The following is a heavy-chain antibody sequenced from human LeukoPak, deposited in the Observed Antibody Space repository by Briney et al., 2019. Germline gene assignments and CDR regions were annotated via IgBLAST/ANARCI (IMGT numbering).Heavy chain of an antibody. Sequence: ASQTLSLTCTVSGGSITSGGYYWSWIRQHPGKGLEWIGSIYKSGSTDYIPSLKSRVTISVDTSKNQFSLKLSSVTAADTAVYYCARGGDSSSWYYFDYWGQGTLVTVSS. D-gene: IGHD6-13*01. CDR3: ARGGDSSSWYYFDY. V-gene: IGHV4-31*03. CDR1: GGSITSGGYY. CDR2: IYKSGST. J-gene: IGHJ4*02.